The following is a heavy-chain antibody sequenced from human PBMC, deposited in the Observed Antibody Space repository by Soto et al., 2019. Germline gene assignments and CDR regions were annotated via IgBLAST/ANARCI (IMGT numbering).Heavy chain of an antibody. D-gene: IGHD2-2*01. J-gene: IGHJ4*02. CDR1: GGTFVRHV. CDR2: INPLSGIS. Sequence: QVQLVQSGAEVKKPESSVKVSCKTSGGTFVRHVISWVRQAPGQGPEWMGKINPLSGISNYAQKFQDRVTFTADTDSSTAYMELSSLRSDDTAVYYCATPACAATWCSTSHNLDHWCQGTLVTVSS. V-gene: IGHV1-69*09. CDR3: ATPACAATWCSTSHNLDH.